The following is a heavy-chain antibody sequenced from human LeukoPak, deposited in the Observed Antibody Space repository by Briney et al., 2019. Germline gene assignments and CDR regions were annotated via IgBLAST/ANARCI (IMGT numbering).Heavy chain of an antibody. V-gene: IGHV3-48*04. J-gene: IGHJ4*02. CDR3: ARVSIVVITTGPFDY. Sequence: PGGSLRLSCAASGFTFSSYSMNWVRQAPGKGLEWVSYISSSSSTIYYADSVEGRFTISRDNAKNSLYLQMNSLRAEDTAVYYCARVSIVVITTGPFDYWGQGTLVTVSS. D-gene: IGHD3-22*01. CDR1: GFTFSSYS. CDR2: ISSSSSTI.